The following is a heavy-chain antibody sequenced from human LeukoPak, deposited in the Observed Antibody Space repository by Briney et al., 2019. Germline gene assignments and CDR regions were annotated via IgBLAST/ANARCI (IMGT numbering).Heavy chain of an antibody. CDR3: AREEVDTAMVPYFDY. Sequence: GGSLRLSCAASGFTFSSYSMNWVRQAPGKGLEWVSSISSSSSYIYYADSVKGRFTISRDNAKNSLYLQMNSLRAEDTAVYYCAREEVDTAMVPYFDYWGQGTLVTASS. CDR2: ISSSSSYI. J-gene: IGHJ4*02. V-gene: IGHV3-21*01. D-gene: IGHD5-18*01. CDR1: GFTFSSYS.